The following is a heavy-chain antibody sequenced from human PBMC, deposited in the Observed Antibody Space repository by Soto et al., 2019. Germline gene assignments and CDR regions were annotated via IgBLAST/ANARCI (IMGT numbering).Heavy chain of an antibody. CDR1: GYTFTSYA. D-gene: IGHD3-22*01. CDR3: ARARYYYDSSGPLAFDI. J-gene: IGHJ3*02. V-gene: IGHV1-3*01. CDR2: INAGNGNT. Sequence: ASVKVSCKASGYTFTSYAIHWVRQAPGQRLEWMGWINAGNGNTKYSQKFQGRVTITRDTSASTAYMELSSLRSEDTAVYYCARARYYYDSSGPLAFDIWGQGTMVTVSS.